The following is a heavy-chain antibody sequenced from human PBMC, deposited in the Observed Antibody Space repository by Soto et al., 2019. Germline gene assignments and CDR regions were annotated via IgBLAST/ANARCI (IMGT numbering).Heavy chain of an antibody. CDR2: ISAYNGNT. CDR1: GYTFTSYG. V-gene: IGHV1-18*01. Sequence: VASVKVSCKASGYTFTSYGISWVRQAPGQGLEWMGWISAYNGNTNYAQKLQGRVTMTTDTSTSTAYMELRSLRPDATAVYYCARDRGCSSTSCYLLHNAFAIWAQGTMVPVSS. J-gene: IGHJ3*02. D-gene: IGHD2-2*01. CDR3: ARDRGCSSTSCYLLHNAFAI.